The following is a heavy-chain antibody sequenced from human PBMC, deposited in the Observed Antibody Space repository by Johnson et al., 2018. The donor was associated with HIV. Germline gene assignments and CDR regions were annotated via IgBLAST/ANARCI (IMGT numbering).Heavy chain of an antibody. Sequence: QMMLVESGGGVVRPGGSLRLSCAASGFTFSSYGMHWVRQAPGKGLEWVAVIYFDGSKIYPADSVQGRFTISRDHSKNMLYLQMKSLRPDDTAVYYCASGGGYELRESDAFEVWGQGTVVTVSS. CDR1: GFTFSSYG. J-gene: IGHJ3*01. D-gene: IGHD1-7*01. CDR3: ASGGGYELRESDAFEV. CDR2: IYFDGSKI. V-gene: IGHV3-30*03.